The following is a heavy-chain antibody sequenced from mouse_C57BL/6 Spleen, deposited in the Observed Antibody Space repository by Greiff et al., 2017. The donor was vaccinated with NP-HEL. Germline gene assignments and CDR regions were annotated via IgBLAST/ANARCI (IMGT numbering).Heavy chain of an antibody. CDR2: IYPGSGNT. CDR1: GYSFTSYY. D-gene: IGHD4-1*01. V-gene: IGHV1-66*01. CDR3: ASPNWAHWYFDV. Sequence: LVESGPELVKPGASVKISCKASGYSFTSYYIHWVKQRPGQGLEWIGWIYPGSGNTKYNEKFKGKATLTADTSSSTAYMQLSSLTSEDSAVYYCASPNWAHWYFDVWGTGTTVTVSS. J-gene: IGHJ1*03.